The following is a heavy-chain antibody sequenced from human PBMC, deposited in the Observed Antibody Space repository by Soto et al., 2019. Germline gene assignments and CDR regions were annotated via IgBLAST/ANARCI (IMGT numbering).Heavy chain of an antibody. Sequence: GGSLRLSCAASGFIFSNYWMSWVRQAPGKGLEWVANIKQDGSEKYYVDSVKGRFTISRDNAKNSLYLQMNSLRAEDTAVYYCASTFRAYYYDGSGYYVFDYWGQGTLVTVSS. J-gene: IGHJ4*02. V-gene: IGHV3-7*03. D-gene: IGHD3-22*01. CDR3: ASTFRAYYYDGSGYYVFDY. CDR2: IKQDGSEK. CDR1: GFIFSNYW.